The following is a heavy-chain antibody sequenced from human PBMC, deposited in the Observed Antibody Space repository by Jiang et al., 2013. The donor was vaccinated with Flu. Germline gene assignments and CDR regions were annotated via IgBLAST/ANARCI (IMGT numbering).Heavy chain of an antibody. Sequence: GGLVQPGGSLRLSCAASGFTFASYAMSWVRQPPGKGLEWVSSISGSGGGTYYADSVKGRFTISRDNSKNTLYLQMNSLRAEDTAVYYCSKVPPIAAAGYFDYWGQGTLVTVSS. CDR2: ISGSGGGT. D-gene: IGHD6-13*01. CDR3: SKVPPIAAAGYFDY. J-gene: IGHJ4*02. V-gene: IGHV3-23*01. CDR1: GFTFASYA.